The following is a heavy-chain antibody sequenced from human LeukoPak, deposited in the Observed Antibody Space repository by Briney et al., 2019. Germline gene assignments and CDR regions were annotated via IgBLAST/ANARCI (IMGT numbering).Heavy chain of an antibody. V-gene: IGHV4-39*07. D-gene: IGHD2-8*02. J-gene: IGHJ4*02. CDR1: GGSISSSSYY. CDR3: ARDTGGSKGDWAVDY. Sequence: PSETLSLTCTVSGGSISSSSYYWGWIRQPPGKGLEWIGSIYYSGSTYYNPSLKSRVTIPVDTSKNQFSLKLSSVTAADTAVYYCARDTGGSKGDWAVDYWGQGTLVTVSS. CDR2: IYYSGST.